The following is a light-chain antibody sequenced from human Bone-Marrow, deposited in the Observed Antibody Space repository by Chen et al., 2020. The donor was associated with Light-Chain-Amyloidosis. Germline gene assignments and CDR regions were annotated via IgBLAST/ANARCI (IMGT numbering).Light chain of an antibody. CDR1: SSDVGGDNH. Sequence: QSALTQPASVSGSPGQSITISCTGTSSDVGGDNHVSWYQQHADKAPKLMIYEVTNRHAWVPDRLSGAKSDNTASLTISGLQTEEEADYFGSSYTITNTRVFGSGARVTVL. CDR3: SSYTITNTRV. V-gene: IGLV2-14*01. J-gene: IGLJ1*01. CDR2: EVT.